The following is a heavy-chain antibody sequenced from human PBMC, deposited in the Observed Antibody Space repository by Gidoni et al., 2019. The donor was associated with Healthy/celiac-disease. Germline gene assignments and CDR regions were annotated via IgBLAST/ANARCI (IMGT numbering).Heavy chain of an antibody. CDR1: GFPLSTRQVG. CDR2: IYLNDDK. J-gene: IGHJ6*03. CDR3: AHSIDIVVVPAAPSWAYYMDV. D-gene: IGHD2-2*01. Sequence: QITLKESGPTLVKPTQNLTLTCTFAGFPLSTRQVGVGWIRQPPGKALEWLALIYLNDDKRYSPSPKSRLTITKDTSKNQVVLTMTNMDPVDTATYYCAHSIDIVVVPAAPSWAYYMDVWGKGTTVTVSS. V-gene: IGHV2-5*01.